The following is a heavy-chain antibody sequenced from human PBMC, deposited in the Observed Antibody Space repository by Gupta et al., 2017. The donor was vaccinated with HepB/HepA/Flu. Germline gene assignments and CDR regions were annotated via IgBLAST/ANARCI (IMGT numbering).Heavy chain of an antibody. CDR1: GYTFTSYY. V-gene: IGHV1-46*01. CDR2: INPSGGST. D-gene: IGHD4-17*01. CDR3: ARARRPTVTTRGAFDY. Sequence: QVQLVQSGAEVKKPGASVKVSCKASGYTFTSYYMHCVRTAPGQGLEWMGIINPSGGSTSYAQKFQGRVTMTRDTSTSTVYMELSSLRSEDTAVYYCARARRPTVTTRGAFDYWGQGTLVTGSS. J-gene: IGHJ4*02.